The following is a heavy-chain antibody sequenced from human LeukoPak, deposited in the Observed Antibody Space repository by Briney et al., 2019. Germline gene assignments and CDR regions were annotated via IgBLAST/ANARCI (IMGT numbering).Heavy chain of an antibody. V-gene: IGHV3-48*03. CDR1: GFTFSSYE. Sequence: PGGSLRLSCVVSGFTFSSYEMNWVRQAPGKGLEWLSHISSSGSSIQYADSVKGRSTISRDNAKNSLYLQMNSLRAEDTAVYYCARTRDGPFHYCGQGTLVTVSS. J-gene: IGHJ4*01. CDR3: ARTRDGPFHY. CDR2: ISSSGSSI. D-gene: IGHD5-24*01.